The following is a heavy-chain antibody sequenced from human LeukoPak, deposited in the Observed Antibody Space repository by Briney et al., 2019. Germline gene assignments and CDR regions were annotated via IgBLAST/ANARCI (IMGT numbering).Heavy chain of an antibody. CDR2: ISYDGSNK. CDR3: ATIVVPAAIDSFDI. J-gene: IGHJ3*02. D-gene: IGHD2-2*02. V-gene: IGHV3-30-3*01. CDR1: GFTFSSYA. Sequence: GGSLRLSCAASGFTFSSYAMHWVRQAPGKGLEWVAVISYDGSNKYYADSVKGRFTISRDNSKNTLYLQMNSLRAEDTAVYYCATIVVPAAIDSFDIWGQGTMVTVSS.